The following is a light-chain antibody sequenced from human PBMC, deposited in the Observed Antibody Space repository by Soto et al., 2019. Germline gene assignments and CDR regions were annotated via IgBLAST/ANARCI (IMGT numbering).Light chain of an antibody. CDR3: QQYNSYSRA. J-gene: IGKJ1*01. CDR1: QSISSW. V-gene: IGKV1-5*03. Sequence: DIQMTQSPSTLSASVGDRVTITCRASQSISSWLAWYQQNPGKAPKLLIYKASSLESGVPSRFSGSGSGTEFTLPISSLQPDDFATYYFQQYNSYSRAFGQGTKVEIK. CDR2: KAS.